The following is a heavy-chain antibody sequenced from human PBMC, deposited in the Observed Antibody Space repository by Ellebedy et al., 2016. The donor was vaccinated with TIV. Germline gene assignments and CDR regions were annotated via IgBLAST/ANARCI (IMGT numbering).Heavy chain of an antibody. CDR3: AQAISVAY. Sequence: GESLKISXAASGLTLGDFWMGWARQAPGRGLEWVANIKHDGSEKHYVDSVKGRFTISRDNAKNSLYLEMNSLRADDTAVYYCAQAISVAYWGQGTLVTVSS. D-gene: IGHD5/OR15-5a*01. CDR1: GLTLGDFW. CDR2: IKHDGSEK. J-gene: IGHJ4*02. V-gene: IGHV3-7*02.